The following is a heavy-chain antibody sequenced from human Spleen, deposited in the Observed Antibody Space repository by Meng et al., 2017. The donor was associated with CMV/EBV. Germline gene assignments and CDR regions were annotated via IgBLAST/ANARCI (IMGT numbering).Heavy chain of an antibody. J-gene: IGHJ4*02. CDR1: GFIFSSYG. CDR2: ISTSGSTI. Sequence: GGSLRLSCAASGFIFSSYGMHWVRQAPGKGLEWVSYISTSGSTIYYADSVKGRFAISRDNAKNSLSLQMNSLRAEDTAVYYCATYCSSSSCYRGGEFDYWGQGTLVTVSS. D-gene: IGHD2-2*02. CDR3: ATYCSSSSCYRGGEFDY. V-gene: IGHV3-48*04.